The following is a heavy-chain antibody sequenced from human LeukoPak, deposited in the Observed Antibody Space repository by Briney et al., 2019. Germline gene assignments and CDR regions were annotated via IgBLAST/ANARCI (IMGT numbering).Heavy chain of an antibody. Sequence: GGSLRLSCAASGFTFSSYSMNWVRQAPGKGLEWVSSISSSSSYIYYADSVKGRFTISRDNAKNSLYLQMNSLRAEDTAVYYCARDSYNWNRFDHWGQGTLVTVS. D-gene: IGHD1-20*01. CDR2: ISSSSSYI. CDR3: ARDSYNWNRFDH. V-gene: IGHV3-21*01. CDR1: GFTFSSYS. J-gene: IGHJ5*02.